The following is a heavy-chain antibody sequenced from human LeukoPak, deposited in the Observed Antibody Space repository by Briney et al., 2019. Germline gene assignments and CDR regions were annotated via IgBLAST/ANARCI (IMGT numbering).Heavy chain of an antibody. CDR1: GFTFSNYW. CDR3: TRDGKQMGSYYYAMDV. J-gene: IGHJ6*02. CDR2: ISSDGSST. D-gene: IGHD6-13*01. Sequence: GGSLRLSCAASGFTFSNYWMHRVRQAPGKGLVWVSRISSDGSSTNYADSVKGRFTISRDNAKNTLYLQMNSLRADDTAVYYCTRDGKQMGSYYYAMDVWGQGTTVTVSS. V-gene: IGHV3-74*01.